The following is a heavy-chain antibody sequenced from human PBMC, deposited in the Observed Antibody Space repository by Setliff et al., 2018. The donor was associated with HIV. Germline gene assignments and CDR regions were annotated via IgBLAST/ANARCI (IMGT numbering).Heavy chain of an antibody. V-gene: IGHV4-59*11. CDR1: GGSISSHY. Sequence: PSETLSLTCTVSGGSISSHYWSWIRQPPGKGLEWIGYIYYSGSTNYNPSLKSRVTISVDTSKNQFSLKLSSVTAADTAVYYCAREDGITALFDYWGQGTLVTVS. CDR3: AREDGITALFDY. D-gene: IGHD5-18*01. J-gene: IGHJ4*02. CDR2: IYYSGST.